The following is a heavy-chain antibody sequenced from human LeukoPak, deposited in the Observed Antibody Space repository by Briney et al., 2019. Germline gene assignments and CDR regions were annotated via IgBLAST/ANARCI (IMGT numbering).Heavy chain of an antibody. V-gene: IGHV4-39*07. CDR3: ARDRDSSGWYSTSRFNWFDP. D-gene: IGHD6-19*01. Sequence: SETLSLTCTVSGGSISSSSYYWGWIRQPPGKGLEWIGSIYYSGSTYYNPSLKSRVTISVDTSKNQFSLKLSSVTAADTAVYYCARDRDSSGWYSTSRFNWFDPWGQGTLVTVSS. J-gene: IGHJ5*02. CDR2: IYYSGST. CDR1: GGSISSSSYY.